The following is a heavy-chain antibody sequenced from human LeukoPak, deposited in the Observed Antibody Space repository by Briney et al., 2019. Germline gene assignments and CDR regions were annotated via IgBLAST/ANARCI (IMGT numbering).Heavy chain of an antibody. V-gene: IGHV1-46*01. CDR1: GYTFTSYY. Sequence: ASVKVSCKASGYTFTSYYMHWVRQAPGQGLEWMGIINPSGDTTTYAQKFQGRVTMTRDTSTTTVYMELSSLRSEDTAVYYCARDFLYCSNSSCEVFDIWGQGTMVSVSS. CDR3: ARDFLYCSNSSCEVFDI. J-gene: IGHJ3*02. D-gene: IGHD2-2*01. CDR2: INPSGDTT.